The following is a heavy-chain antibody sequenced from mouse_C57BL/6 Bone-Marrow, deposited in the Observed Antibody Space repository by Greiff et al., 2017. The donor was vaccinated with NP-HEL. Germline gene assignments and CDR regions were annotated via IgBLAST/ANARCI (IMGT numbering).Heavy chain of an antibody. V-gene: IGHV5-4*01. CDR1: GFTFSSYA. J-gene: IGHJ2*01. CDR2: ISDGGSYT. Sequence: EVKLQESGGGLVKPGGSLKLSCAASGFTFSSYAMSWVRQTPEKRLEWVATISDGGSYTYYPDNVKGRFTISRDNAKNNLYLQMSHLKSEDTAMYYCARDRRLRRFDYWGQGTTLTVSS. CDR3: ARDRRLRRFDY. D-gene: IGHD2-4*01.